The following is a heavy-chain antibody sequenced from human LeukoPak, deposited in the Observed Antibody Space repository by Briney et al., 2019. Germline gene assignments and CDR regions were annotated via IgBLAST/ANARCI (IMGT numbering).Heavy chain of an antibody. D-gene: IGHD3-22*01. CDR1: GGTFSSYA. V-gene: IGHV1-69*04. J-gene: IGHJ6*02. Sequence: ASVKVSCKASGGTFSSYAISWVRQAPGQGLEWMGRIIPILGIANYAQKFQGRVTITADISTSTAYMELSSLRSEDTAVYYCARGGTMIDDGMDVWGQGTTVTVSS. CDR3: ARGGTMIDDGMDV. CDR2: IIPILGIA.